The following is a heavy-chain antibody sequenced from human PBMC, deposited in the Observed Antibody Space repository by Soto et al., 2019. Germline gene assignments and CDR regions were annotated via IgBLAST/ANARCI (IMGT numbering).Heavy chain of an antibody. Sequence: QVQLVESGGGVVQPGTSLRLSCAASGFSFNTHGMHWIRQTPAKGLEWVAVIWFDGSKKYYEDSVTGRFTISRDNSRSALYLEMDSLRVEDTGVYYCARSSGFGIDFWGQGTLVTVSS. J-gene: IGHJ4*02. D-gene: IGHD6-19*01. CDR2: IWFDGSKK. V-gene: IGHV3-33*01. CDR1: GFSFNTHG. CDR3: ARSSGFGIDF.